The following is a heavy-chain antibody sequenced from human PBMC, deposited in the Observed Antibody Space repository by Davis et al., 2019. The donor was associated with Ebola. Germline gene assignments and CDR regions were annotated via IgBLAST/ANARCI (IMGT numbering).Heavy chain of an antibody. D-gene: IGHD3-10*01. CDR3: ARDITMVQGVQDY. Sequence: GESLKISCAASGFTFSHFGMHWVRQAPGKGLEWVAVISYDGSDKYYADSVKGRFTISRDNSKNTLYLQMNSLRAEDTAVYYCARDITMVQGVQDYWGQGTLVTVSS. J-gene: IGHJ4*02. CDR1: GFTFSHFG. V-gene: IGHV3-30*03. CDR2: ISYDGSDK.